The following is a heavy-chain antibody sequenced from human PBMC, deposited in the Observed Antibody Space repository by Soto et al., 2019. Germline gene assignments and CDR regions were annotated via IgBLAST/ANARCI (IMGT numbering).Heavy chain of an antibody. Sequence: QVQLVESGGGVVQPGTSLKLSCAASGFTFDDFGFHWVRQAPGKGLEWVATLSYDGSHEYYADSVKGRFTISRDNSKITLYLQMNSLKSEDMVMYYCAKEMFLRTVLDTSLPWGDYWGQGTLVTVSS. J-gene: IGHJ4*02. D-gene: IGHD3-22*01. CDR2: LSYDGSHE. V-gene: IGHV3-30*18. CDR3: AKEMFLRTVLDTSLPWGDY. CDR1: GFTFDDFG.